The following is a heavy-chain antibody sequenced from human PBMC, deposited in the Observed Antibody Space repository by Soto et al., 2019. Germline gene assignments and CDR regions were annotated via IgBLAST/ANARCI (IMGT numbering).Heavy chain of an antibody. D-gene: IGHD6-13*01. Sequence: QVQLQESGPGLVKPSQTLSLTCTVSGASISSVHYYWSWIRQPPGKGLEWIGYIHYSGNTYYNPSLKSRVTISIDASKNQFSLKLSSVTATETAIYYGARDGMGGAVALCGLWLGPWGQGTLLSVSS. CDR3: ARDGMGGAVALCGLWLGP. V-gene: IGHV4-30-4*01. CDR1: GASISSVHYY. CDR2: IHYSGNT. J-gene: IGHJ5*02.